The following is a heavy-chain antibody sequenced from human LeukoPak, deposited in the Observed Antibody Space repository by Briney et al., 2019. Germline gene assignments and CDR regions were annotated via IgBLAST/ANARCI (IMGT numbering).Heavy chain of an antibody. D-gene: IGHD5-18*01. CDR3: AKDGIVDTAMVNWFDP. CDR1: GFIFRNYA. V-gene: IGHV3-23*01. CDR2: ITGSGDTT. J-gene: IGHJ5*02. Sequence: GASLRLSCVASGFIFRNYAMSWVRLAPGKGLEWVSAITGSGDTTYYADSVKGRFTISRDNSKNTLYLQMNSLRAEDTAVYYCAKDGIVDTAMVNWFDPWGQGTLVTVSS.